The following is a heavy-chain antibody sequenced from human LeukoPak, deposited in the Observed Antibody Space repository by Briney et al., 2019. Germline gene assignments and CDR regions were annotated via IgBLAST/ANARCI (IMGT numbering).Heavy chain of an antibody. D-gene: IGHD3-10*01. Sequence: ASVKVSCKASGYTFTGYYMHWGRQAPGQGLEGMGWINPNSGGTNYAQKFQGWVTMTRDTSISTAYMELSRLRSDDTAVYYCARVSYYAYGMDVWGQGTTVTVSS. CDR1: GYTFTGYY. CDR2: INPNSGGT. J-gene: IGHJ6*02. CDR3: ARVSYYAYGMDV. V-gene: IGHV1-2*04.